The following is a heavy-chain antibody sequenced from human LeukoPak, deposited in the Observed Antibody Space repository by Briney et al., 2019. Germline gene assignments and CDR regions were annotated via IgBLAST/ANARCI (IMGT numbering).Heavy chain of an antibody. Sequence: ASVKVSCKASGYTXTGYYMHGVRQAPGQGLEWMGWINPNSGATKYAQKFQGRVTMTRDTSISTAYMELSSLRSDDTAVYYCARLGAVAGTGPLGYWGQGTLVTVSS. V-gene: IGHV1-2*02. D-gene: IGHD6-19*01. CDR3: ARLGAVAGTGPLGY. J-gene: IGHJ4*02. CDR2: INPNSGAT. CDR1: GYTXTGYY.